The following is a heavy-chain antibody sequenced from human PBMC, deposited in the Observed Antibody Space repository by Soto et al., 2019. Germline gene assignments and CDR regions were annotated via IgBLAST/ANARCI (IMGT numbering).Heavy chain of an antibody. CDR3: AREVVLSSSWSPAPNWFDP. J-gene: IGHJ5*02. CDR2: ISYDGSNK. CDR1: GFTFSSYA. Sequence: SCAASGFTFSSYAMHWVRQAPGKGLEWVAVISYDGSNKYYADSVKGRFTISRDNSKNTLYLQMNSLRAEDTAVYYCAREVVLSSSWSPAPNWFDPWGQGTLVTVSS. V-gene: IGHV3-30-3*01. D-gene: IGHD6-13*01.